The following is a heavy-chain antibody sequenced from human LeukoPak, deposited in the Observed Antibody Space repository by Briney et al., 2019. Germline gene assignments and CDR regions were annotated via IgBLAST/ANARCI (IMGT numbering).Heavy chain of an antibody. CDR1: GGTFSSYA. V-gene: IGHV1-69*13. Sequence: ASVKVSCKASGGTFSSYAISWVRQAPGQGLEXXXXXXXIFGTANYAQKFQGRVTITADESTSTAYMELSSLRSEDTAVYYCASVTMVRGVITPLIIPPGPNYYYGMDVWGKGTTVTVSS. D-gene: IGHD3-10*01. CDR2: XXXIFGTA. CDR3: ASVTMVRGVITPLIIPPGPNYYYGMDV. J-gene: IGHJ6*04.